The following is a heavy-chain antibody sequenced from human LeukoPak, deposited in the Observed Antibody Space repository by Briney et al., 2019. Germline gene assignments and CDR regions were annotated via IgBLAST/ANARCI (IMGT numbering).Heavy chain of an antibody. V-gene: IGHV3-11*04. CDR1: GFSFSSYY. D-gene: IGHD3-10*01. CDR2: IHYSGSPI. Sequence: PGGSLRLSCAASGFSFSSYYMGWIRQAPGKGLEWVSYIHYSGSPIYYADSVKGRFTMSRGNAKNSLYLQMNSLRAEDTAVYYCARVFYYGSGSYYDYWGQGTLVTVSS. CDR3: ARVFYYGSGSYYDY. J-gene: IGHJ4*02.